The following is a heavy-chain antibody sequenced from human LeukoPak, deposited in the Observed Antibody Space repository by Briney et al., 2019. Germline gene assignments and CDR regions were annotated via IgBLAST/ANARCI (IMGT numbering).Heavy chain of an antibody. CDR1: GGSISSSSYY. CDR3: ARQDNMLIGPAFDI. D-gene: IGHD2-21*01. V-gene: IGHV4-39*01. Sequence: PSETLSLTCTVSGGSISSSSYYWGWIRQPPGKGLEWIGSIYYSGSTYYNPSLKSRVTISVDTSKNQFSLKLSSVTAADTAVYYCARQDNMLIGPAFDIWGQGTMVTVSS. CDR2: IYYSGST. J-gene: IGHJ3*02.